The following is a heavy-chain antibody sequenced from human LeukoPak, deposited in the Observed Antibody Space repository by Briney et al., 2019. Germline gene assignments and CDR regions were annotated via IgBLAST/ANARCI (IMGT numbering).Heavy chain of an antibody. J-gene: IGHJ4*02. CDR3: AKDRLDYDFWSGYWHY. CDR1: GFTFSNYW. D-gene: IGHD3-3*01. V-gene: IGHV3-74*01. Sequence: PGGSLRLSCAASGFTFSNYWMHWVRQAPGKGLVWVSRINTDGSSTSYVDSVKGRFTISRDNAKNTLYLQMNSLRADDTAVYYCAKDRLDYDFWSGYWHYWGQGTLVTVSS. CDR2: INTDGSST.